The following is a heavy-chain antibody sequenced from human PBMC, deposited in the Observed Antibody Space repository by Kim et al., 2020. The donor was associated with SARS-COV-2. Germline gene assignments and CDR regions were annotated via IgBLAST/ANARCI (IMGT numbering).Heavy chain of an antibody. CDR1: GYTFSKYE. Sequence: ASVKVSCKASGYTFSKYEINWVRQAPGQGLEWMGWMSPNSGNSGCAQKFHDRVTMTRDVTTSEVYLELSSLRSEDTAVYYCVRATRGYDDYPYSDLDVWGKGPEVTV. CDR3: VRATRGYDDYPYSDLDV. CDR2: MSPNSGNS. D-gene: IGHD5-12*01. V-gene: IGHV1-8*01. J-gene: IGHJ6*03.